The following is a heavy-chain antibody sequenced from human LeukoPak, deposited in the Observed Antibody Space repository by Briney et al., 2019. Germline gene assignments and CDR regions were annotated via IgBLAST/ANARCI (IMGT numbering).Heavy chain of an antibody. Sequence: PGGSLRLSCAASGFTFSDYYVSWIRQAPGKGLEWVSYISSSGSTIYYADSVKGRFTISRDNAKNSLYLQMNSLRAEDTAVYYCAGSLRSYYYYGMDVWGQGTTVTVSS. CDR3: AGSLRSYYYYGMDV. CDR1: GFTFSDYY. V-gene: IGHV3-11*01. D-gene: IGHD5-12*01. J-gene: IGHJ6*02. CDR2: ISSSGSTI.